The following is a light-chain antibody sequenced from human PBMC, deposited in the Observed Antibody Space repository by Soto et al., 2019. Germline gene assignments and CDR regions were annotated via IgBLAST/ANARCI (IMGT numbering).Light chain of an antibody. V-gene: IGKV4-1*01. Sequence: DIVMTQSPDSLAVSLGERATINCKSSQSVLYSSNNKNYLAWYQQKPGQPPKLLIYWASTRESGVPDRFSGSGSGTDLPLTISSLRAEDVAVYYCQQYYSTPPITFGQGTRLEIK. CDR1: QSVLYSSNNKNY. CDR2: WAS. CDR3: QQYYSTPPIT. J-gene: IGKJ5*01.